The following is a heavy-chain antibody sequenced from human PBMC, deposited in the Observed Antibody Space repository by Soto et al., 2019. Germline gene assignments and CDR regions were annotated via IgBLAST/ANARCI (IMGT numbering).Heavy chain of an antibody. CDR3: ARGTPVFGLPPRAQPPDV. CDR1: GGTFTTYA. CDR2: TIPMLDRL. D-gene: IGHD3-3*01. V-gene: IGHV1-69*01. J-gene: IGHJ6*02. Sequence: QVQLVQTGAEVKKPGSSVKVSCKAIGGTFTTYAITWVRQAPGQGLEWMGETIPMLDRLVYAPRVRGRLTMTADESTNTANVELNTLRSDATAAYYCARGTPVFGLPPRAQPPDVWGQGTAVTVSS.